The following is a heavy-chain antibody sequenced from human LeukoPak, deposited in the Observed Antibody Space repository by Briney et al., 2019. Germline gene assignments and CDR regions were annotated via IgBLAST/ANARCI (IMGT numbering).Heavy chain of an antibody. CDR1: GFNFDDHG. V-gene: IGHV3-20*01. D-gene: IGHD6-13*01. CDR3: ARGAYTSRGFGYVFDI. CDR2: INWYGDKI. J-gene: IGHJ3*02. Sequence: PGGSLRLSCAASGFNFDDHGMNWVRQVPGKGLEWVSAINWYGDKIGYADSVKGRFTVSRDNAKKSLFLQMNTLRAGDTALYHCARGAYTSRGFGYVFDIWGQGTMVTVSS.